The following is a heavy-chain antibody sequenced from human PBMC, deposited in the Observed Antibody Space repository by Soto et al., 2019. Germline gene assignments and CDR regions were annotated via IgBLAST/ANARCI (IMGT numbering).Heavy chain of an antibody. Sequence: QVQLVQSGAEVKKPGASVKVSCKASGYTFTNYDIHWVRQDPGQGLELRGIINPTRGSTNYAQKFQGRVTLTYDTSTTTVYMELSGLRSEDTAVLYCARDLAAGDHWGQGTLVTVSS. CDR1: GYTFTNYD. V-gene: IGHV1-46*01. CDR2: INPTRGST. CDR3: ARDLAAGDH. J-gene: IGHJ4*02. D-gene: IGHD6-13*01.